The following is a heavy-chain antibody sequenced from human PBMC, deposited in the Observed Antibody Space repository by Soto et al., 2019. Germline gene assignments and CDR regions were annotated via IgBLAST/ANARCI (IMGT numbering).Heavy chain of an antibody. D-gene: IGHD3-3*01. Sequence: ASVKVSCKASGYTFTSYGISWVRQAPGQGLEWMGWISAYNGNTNYAQKLQGRVTMTTDTSTSTAYMELRSLRSDDTAVYYCARSAIFGVVNAYSFDYWGQGTLVTVSS. J-gene: IGHJ4*02. V-gene: IGHV1-18*04. CDR3: ARSAIFGVVNAYSFDY. CDR2: ISAYNGNT. CDR1: GYTFTSYG.